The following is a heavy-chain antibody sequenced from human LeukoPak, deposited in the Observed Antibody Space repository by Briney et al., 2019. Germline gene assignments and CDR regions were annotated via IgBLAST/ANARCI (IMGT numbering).Heavy chain of an antibody. Sequence: PGGSLRLSCAASGFTFSSYAMHWVRQAPGKGLEWVAVISYDGSNKYYADSVKGRFTISRDNSKNTLYLQMNSLRAEGTAVYYCARDQDSSARSSGYWGQGTLVTVSS. CDR3: ARDQDSSARSSGY. CDR2: ISYDGSNK. D-gene: IGHD6-6*01. J-gene: IGHJ4*02. CDR1: GFTFSSYA. V-gene: IGHV3-30-3*01.